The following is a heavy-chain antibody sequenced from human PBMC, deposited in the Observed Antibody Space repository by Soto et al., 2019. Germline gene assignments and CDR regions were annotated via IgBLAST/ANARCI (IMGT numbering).Heavy chain of an antibody. J-gene: IGHJ4*02. CDR1: GGSFSGYY. V-gene: IGHV4-34*01. Sequence: PSETLSLTCAVYGGSFSGYYWSWIRQPPGKGLEWIGEINHSGSTNYNPSLKSRVTISVDTSKNQFSLKLSSVTAAATAVYYCASAYYYGSGSYHYWGQGTLVTVSS. D-gene: IGHD3-10*01. CDR3: ASAYYYGSGSYHY. CDR2: INHSGST.